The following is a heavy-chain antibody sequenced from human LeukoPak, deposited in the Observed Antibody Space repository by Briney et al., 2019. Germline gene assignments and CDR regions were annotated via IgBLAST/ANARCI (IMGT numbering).Heavy chain of an antibody. D-gene: IGHD3-22*01. CDR2: INSDGRST. Sequence: GGSLRLSCAASGITFSSYWMHWVRQAPGKGLVWVSRINSDGRSTSYADSVKGRFTISRDNAKNTLYLQMNSLRAEDTAVYFCAKRGVVIRVILVGFHKEAYYFDSWGQGALVTVSS. J-gene: IGHJ4*02. CDR3: AKRGVVIRVILVGFHKEAYYFDS. V-gene: IGHV3-74*01. CDR1: GITFSSYW.